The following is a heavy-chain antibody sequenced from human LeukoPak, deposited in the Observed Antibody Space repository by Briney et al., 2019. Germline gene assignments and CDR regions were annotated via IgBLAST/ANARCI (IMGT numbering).Heavy chain of an antibody. J-gene: IGHJ3*02. CDR1: GFTFSSYS. CDR3: ARSQRVDYYDSSGYSAFDI. D-gene: IGHD3-22*01. V-gene: IGHV3-21*01. CDR2: ISSSSSYI. Sequence: GGSLRLSCAASGFTFSSYSMNWVRQAPGKGLEWVSSISSSSSYIYYADSVKGRFTISRDNAKNSLYLQMNSLRAEDTAVYYCARSQRVDYYDSSGYSAFDIWGQGTMVTVSS.